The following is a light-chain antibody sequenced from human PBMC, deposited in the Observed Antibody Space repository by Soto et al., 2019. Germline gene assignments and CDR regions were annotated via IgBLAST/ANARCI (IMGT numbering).Light chain of an antibody. CDR1: QGIGNY. Sequence: DIQMTQSPSSLSASVGDRVTITCRASQGIGNYLAWFQQKPGKVPKLLIYAASTLQSGIPSRFRGSGSGTDFTLTISSLQPEDVATYYRQKYDSAPQTFGQGTKVGIK. V-gene: IGKV1-27*01. CDR2: AAS. J-gene: IGKJ1*01. CDR3: QKYDSAPQT.